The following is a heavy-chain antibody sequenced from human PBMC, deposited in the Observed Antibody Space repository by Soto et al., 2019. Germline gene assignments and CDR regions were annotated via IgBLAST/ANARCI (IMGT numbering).Heavy chain of an antibody. CDR1: GFTFSRHA. J-gene: IGHJ5*01. V-gene: IGHV3-30*04. CDR2: ISRDGSYI. D-gene: IGHD3-3*01. Sequence: QVQLVESGGGEVQPGGSLRLSCAASGFTFSRHAIHWVRPTPGRGLEWVLAISRDGSYIYYTDSVKGRFTVSRDNSKKTVFVQMNRLIPDDTALYFCARTRNGGVADSFDSWGQGTRVTVSS. CDR3: ARTRNGGVADSFDS.